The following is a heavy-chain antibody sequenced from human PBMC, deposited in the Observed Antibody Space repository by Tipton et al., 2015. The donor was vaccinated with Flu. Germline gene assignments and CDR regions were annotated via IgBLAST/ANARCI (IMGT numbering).Heavy chain of an antibody. CDR2: IYNNQYT. CDR1: GGFVSSYY. V-gene: IGHV4-59*02. J-gene: IGHJ6*02. Sequence: TLSLTCTVSGGFVSSYYWNWIRQPPGKGLEWIGYIYNNQYTKYNPSLKSRVTVSVDPSMSQFSLRLTSVTAADTAVYFCARARAPYYYYAMDVWGQGTTVTVSS. CDR3: ARARAPYYYYAMDV.